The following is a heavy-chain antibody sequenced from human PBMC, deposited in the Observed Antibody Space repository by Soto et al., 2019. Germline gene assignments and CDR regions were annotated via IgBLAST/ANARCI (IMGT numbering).Heavy chain of an antibody. J-gene: IGHJ4*02. CDR1: GFTFSTYS. Sequence: EVQLVESGGGLVQPGGSVSLSCAASGFTFSTYSMNWVRQAPGKGLEGVSFISSSGGTIYNADSVKGRFTIARDNAKNSLDLQMNSLSDEDTAAYYCARLSVRYCSGGSCSQLDYWGQGTLVTVSS. CDR3: ARLSVRYCSGGSCSQLDY. V-gene: IGHV3-48*02. CDR2: ISSSGGTI. D-gene: IGHD2-15*01.